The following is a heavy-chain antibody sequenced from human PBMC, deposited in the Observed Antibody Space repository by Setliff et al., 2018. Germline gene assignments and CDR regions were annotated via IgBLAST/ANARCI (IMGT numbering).Heavy chain of an antibody. D-gene: IGHD3-22*01. CDR3: ARSYYYDSSAANWFDP. CDR1: GYTFTGYY. J-gene: IGHJ5*02. Sequence: ASVKVSCKASGYTFTGYYMHWVRQAPGQGLEWMGWINPNSGGTNYAQKFQGRVTMTRDTSISTAYMELSRLRSDDTAVYYCARSYYYDSSAANWFDPWGQGTLVTVSS. V-gene: IGHV1-2*02. CDR2: INPNSGGT.